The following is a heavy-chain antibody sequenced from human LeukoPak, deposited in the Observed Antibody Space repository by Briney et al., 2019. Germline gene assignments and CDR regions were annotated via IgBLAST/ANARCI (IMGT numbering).Heavy chain of an antibody. Sequence: GGSLRLSCAASGFTFSNYAMSWVRQAPGKGLEWVSGISGSGANRHYADSAKGRFTISRDNSKNTLSLQMNSLRVEDTALYYCAKGWSVTMIMAAPGDWGQGALVTVSS. J-gene: IGHJ4*02. CDR2: ISGSGANR. CDR1: GFTFSNYA. V-gene: IGHV3-23*01. D-gene: IGHD3-3*01. CDR3: AKGWSVTMIMAAPGD.